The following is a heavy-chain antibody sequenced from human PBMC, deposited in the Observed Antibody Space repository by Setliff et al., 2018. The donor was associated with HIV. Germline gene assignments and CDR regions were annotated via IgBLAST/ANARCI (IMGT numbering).Heavy chain of an antibody. J-gene: IGHJ3*02. CDR3: AKDFSSLGAFDI. V-gene: IGHV3-48*04. CDR1: GFTFSSYS. Sequence: PGGSLRLSCAASGFTFSSYSMNWVRQAPGKGLEWVSYISSSSSTIYYADSVKGRFTISRDNAKNSLYLQMNSLRAEDTAVYYCAKDFSSLGAFDIWGQGTMVTVSS. CDR2: ISSSSSTI. D-gene: IGHD2-2*01.